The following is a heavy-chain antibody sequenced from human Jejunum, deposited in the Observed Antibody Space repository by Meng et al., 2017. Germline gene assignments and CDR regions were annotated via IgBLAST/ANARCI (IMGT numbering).Heavy chain of an antibody. CDR3: ARLTPGYTYLFDY. Sequence: SETLSPTCTVSGDSISSYYWSWIRQPAGKGLEWIGRFYGSGSTNYNPSLESRVSMSRDTSKNQLSLNLRSVTAADTAVYYCARLTPGYTYLFDYWGQGTLVTVSS. V-gene: IGHV4-4*07. CDR2: FYGSGST. J-gene: IGHJ4*02. CDR1: GDSISSYY. D-gene: IGHD5-18*01.